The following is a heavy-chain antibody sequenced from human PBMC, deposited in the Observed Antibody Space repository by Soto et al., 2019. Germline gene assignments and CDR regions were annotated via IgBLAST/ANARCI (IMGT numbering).Heavy chain of an antibody. D-gene: IGHD4-17*01. CDR2: INPNSGGT. V-gene: IGHV1-2*02. CDR3: VRGLMTTVTGLIDY. CDR1: GYTFTGYY. Sequence: ASVKVSCKASGYTFTGYYMHWVRQAPGQGLEWMGWINPNSGGTNYAQKFQGRVTMTRDTSISTAYMELSRLRSDDTAVYYCVRGLMTTVTGLIDYWGQGTLVTVSS. J-gene: IGHJ4*02.